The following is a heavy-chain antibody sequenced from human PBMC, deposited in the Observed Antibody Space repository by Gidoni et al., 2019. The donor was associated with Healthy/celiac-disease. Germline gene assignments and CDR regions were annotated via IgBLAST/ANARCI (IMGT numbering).Heavy chain of an antibody. Sequence: HVQLVQSGAEVKKPGSSVQVSCMASEVTFSSYALSWVRQAPGQGLEWMGGIIHIFGTANYTQKFQGRVTITADEATSTADMELSRLRAEDTAVYYCARDPGYDFWSGFWGQGTLVNVSS. D-gene: IGHD3-3*01. V-gene: IGHV1-69*01. CDR3: ARDPGYDFWSGF. CDR2: IIHIFGTA. J-gene: IGHJ4*02. CDR1: EVTFSSYA.